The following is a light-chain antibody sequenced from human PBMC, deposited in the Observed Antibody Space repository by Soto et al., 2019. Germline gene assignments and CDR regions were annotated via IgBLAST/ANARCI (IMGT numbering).Light chain of an antibody. V-gene: IGLV2-14*01. Sequence: QSALTQPAYVSGSPGQSITISCTGTSSDVGGYNYVSWYQQHPGKAPKLMIYDVSNRPSGVSNRFSGSKSGNTASLTISGLQAEDEADYYCSSYTSSSTGFGGGPKVTVL. J-gene: IGLJ2*01. CDR1: SSDVGGYNY. CDR3: SSYTSSSTG. CDR2: DVS.